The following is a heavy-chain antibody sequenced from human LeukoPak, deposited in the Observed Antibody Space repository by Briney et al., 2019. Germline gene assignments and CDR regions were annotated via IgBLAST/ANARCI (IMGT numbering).Heavy chain of an antibody. CDR1: GFTFRNYS. Sequence: GGSLRLSCAASGFTFRNYSMNWVRQAPGKGLECISYISSSSTTIYYADSVRGRFTISRDNSKNTLYLQMNSLRAEDTAVYYCARRAGGYSHPYDYWGQGTLVTVSS. CDR3: ARRAGGYSHPYDY. D-gene: IGHD4-23*01. CDR2: ISSSSTTI. V-gene: IGHV3-48*01. J-gene: IGHJ4*02.